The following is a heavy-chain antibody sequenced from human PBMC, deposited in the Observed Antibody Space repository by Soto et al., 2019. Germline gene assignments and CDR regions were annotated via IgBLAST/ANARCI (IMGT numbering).Heavy chain of an antibody. Sequence: ETLSVTCSFSGGSVSSNYYYLGLIRQPPAKGLEWIGNIDYNGVTSYNPSLKTRLTISVDTSKTQLSLRLTSVTAADTAVYYCARGILRSSGTYGFDKWGQGTLVTVSS. CDR3: ARGILRSSGTYGFDK. CDR1: GGSVSSNYYY. D-gene: IGHD3-10*01. J-gene: IGHJ4*02. V-gene: IGHV4-39*07. CDR2: IDYNGVT.